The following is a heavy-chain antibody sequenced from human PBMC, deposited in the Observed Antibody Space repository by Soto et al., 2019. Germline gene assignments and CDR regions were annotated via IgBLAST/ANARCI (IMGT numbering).Heavy chain of an antibody. J-gene: IGHJ6*02. V-gene: IGHV3-23*01. CDR3: AKDSRWLVRNYNYYGMDV. D-gene: IGHD6-19*01. Sequence: PGGSLRLSCAASGFTFSGYAMSWVRQAPGKGLEWVSTISGSGGTTYYADSVKGRFTISRDNSRDTLYLQMNSLRADDTAVYYCAKDSRWLVRNYNYYGMDVWGQGTTVTVPS. CDR1: GFTFSGYA. CDR2: ISGSGGTT.